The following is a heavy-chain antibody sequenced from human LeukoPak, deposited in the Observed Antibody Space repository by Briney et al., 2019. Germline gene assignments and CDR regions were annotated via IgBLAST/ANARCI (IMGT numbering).Heavy chain of an antibody. CDR1: GASIRSGDYY. Sequence: SETLSLTCTVSGASIRSGDYYWSWIRQPPGKGLEWIGYIYDSGSTYYNPSLKSRVTISVDTSKNQFSLRLNSVTAADTAVYYCARSRAFNSGAFDPWGQGSLVTVSS. D-gene: IGHD1-26*01. CDR3: ARSRAFNSGAFDP. J-gene: IGHJ5*02. V-gene: IGHV4-30-4*02. CDR2: IYDSGST.